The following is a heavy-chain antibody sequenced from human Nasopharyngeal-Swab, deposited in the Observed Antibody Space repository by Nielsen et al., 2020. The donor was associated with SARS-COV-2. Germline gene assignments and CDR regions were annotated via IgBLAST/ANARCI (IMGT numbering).Heavy chain of an antibody. CDR3: ARQTSEYSSGWYRGYYFDY. V-gene: IGHV5-51*01. Sequence: GESLKISCKGSGYSFTSYWIGWVRQMPGKGLEWIGITYPGDSDTRYSPSFQGQVTISADKSISTAYLQWSSLKASDTAVYYCARQTSEYSSGWYRGYYFDYWGQGTLVTVSS. J-gene: IGHJ4*02. CDR2: TYPGDSDT. CDR1: GYSFTSYW. D-gene: IGHD6-19*01.